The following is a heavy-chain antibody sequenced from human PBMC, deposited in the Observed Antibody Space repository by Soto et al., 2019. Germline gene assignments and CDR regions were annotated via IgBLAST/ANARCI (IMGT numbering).Heavy chain of an antibody. J-gene: IGHJ4*02. CDR1: GGSITSGDYY. V-gene: IGHV4-61*08. D-gene: IGHD4-17*01. CDR3: ARDRYGDYDFDY. CDR2: IYYSGST. Sequence: SETLSLTCTVSGGSITSGDYYWSWIRQPPGTGLEWIGYIYYSGSTNYNPSLKSRVTISVDTSKNQFSLKLSSVTAADTAVYYCARDRYGDYDFDYWGQGTLVTVSS.